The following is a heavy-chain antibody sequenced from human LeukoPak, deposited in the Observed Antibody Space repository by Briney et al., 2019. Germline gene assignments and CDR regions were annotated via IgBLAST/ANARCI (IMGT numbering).Heavy chain of an antibody. D-gene: IGHD2-21*02. V-gene: IGHV1-18*01. J-gene: IGHJ5*02. CDR3: ARGPASDYNWFDP. Sequence: ASVKVSCKASGYTFSTYSISWVRQAPGQGLEWMGWISAYTGHTNYAQNLQGRVTMTTDTSTSTAYMELRGLTSDVTAVYYCARGPASDYNWFDPWGQGTLVTVSS. CDR1: GYTFSTYS. CDR2: ISAYTGHT.